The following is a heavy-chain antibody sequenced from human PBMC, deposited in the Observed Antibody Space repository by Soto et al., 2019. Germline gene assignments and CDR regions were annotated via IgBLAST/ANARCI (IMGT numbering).Heavy chain of an antibody. V-gene: IGHV4-39*01. Sequence: LTCTVSGGSISRRTSYWGWIRQPPGKGLEYIGNIYYSGSTYYNPSLKSRVSISVDTSKNQFSLKLISVTAADTAVYYCARFYTNAWYYFDYWGQGTLVTVS. J-gene: IGHJ4*02. CDR2: IYYSGST. CDR1: GGSISRRTSY. CDR3: ARFYTNAWYYFDY. D-gene: IGHD6-19*01.